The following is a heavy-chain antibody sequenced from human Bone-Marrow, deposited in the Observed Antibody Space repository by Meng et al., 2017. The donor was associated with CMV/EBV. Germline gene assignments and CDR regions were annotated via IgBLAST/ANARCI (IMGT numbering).Heavy chain of an antibody. D-gene: IGHD1-26*01. Sequence: ASVKVSCKASGYTFTDYYMHWVRQAPGQGLEWMGWINPYNGDTHYAQEFQGRVTMTRDTSISTDYMELSRLRYDDTAVYYCARDSEDWGQGTLVTVSS. CDR3: ARDSED. CDR2: INPYNGDT. CDR1: GYTFTDYY. J-gene: IGHJ4*02. V-gene: IGHV1-2*02.